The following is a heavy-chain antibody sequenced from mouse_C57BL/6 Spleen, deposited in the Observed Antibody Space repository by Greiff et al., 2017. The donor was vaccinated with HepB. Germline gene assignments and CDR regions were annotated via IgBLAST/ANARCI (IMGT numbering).Heavy chain of an antibody. CDR2: IDPSDSYT. Sequence: QVQLQQSGAELVKPGASVKLSCKASGYTFTSYWMQWVKQRPGQGLEWIGEIDPSDSYTNYNQKFKGKATLTVDTSSSTAYMQLSSLTSEDSAVYYCARSAYPAWFAYWGQGTLVTVSA. D-gene: IGHD2-10*01. V-gene: IGHV1-50*01. CDR3: ARSAYPAWFAY. J-gene: IGHJ3*01. CDR1: GYTFTSYW.